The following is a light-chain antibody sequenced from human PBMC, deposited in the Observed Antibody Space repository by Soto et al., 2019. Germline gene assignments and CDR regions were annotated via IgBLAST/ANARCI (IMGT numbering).Light chain of an antibody. J-gene: IGKJ2*01. CDR2: DAS. CDR3: QQYISYPYT. V-gene: IGKV1-5*01. Sequence: DIQMTQFSSTLSASVGDRVTITCRASQTTNTWLAWYQQKPGTAPKLLIYDASSLEGGVPSRFSASGSGTEFTLTISSLQPDDLATYYCQQYISYPYTFGQGTK. CDR1: QTTNTW.